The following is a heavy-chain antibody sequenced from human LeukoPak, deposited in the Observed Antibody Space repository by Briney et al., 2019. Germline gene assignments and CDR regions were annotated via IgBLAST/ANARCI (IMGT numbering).Heavy chain of an antibody. V-gene: IGHV4-38-2*02. CDR3: ARDANYYDSSGYYYGPNDAFDI. J-gene: IGHJ3*02. Sequence: SETLSLTCTVSGYSISSGYYWGWIRQPPGKGLEWIGSIYHSGSTYYNPSLKSRVAISVDTSKNQFSLKLSSVTAADTAVYYCARDANYYDSSGYYYGPNDAFDIWGQGTMVTVSS. CDR1: GYSISSGYY. D-gene: IGHD3-22*01. CDR2: IYHSGST.